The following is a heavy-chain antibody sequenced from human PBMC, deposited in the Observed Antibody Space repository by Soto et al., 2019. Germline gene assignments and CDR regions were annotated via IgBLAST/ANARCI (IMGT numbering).Heavy chain of an antibody. V-gene: IGHV4-34*01. CDR2: INHSGST. CDR1: GGSFRGYY. D-gene: IGHD2-15*01. CDR3: ARGRGWRWFDP. J-gene: IGHJ5*02. Sequence: QVQLQQWGAGLLKPSETLSLTCAVYGGSFRGYYWSWIRQPPGKGLEWIGEINHSGSTNYNPSLRRRVTIPVDSSKNQFSLKLSSVTAADTAVYYWARGRGWRWFDPWGQGTLVTVSS.